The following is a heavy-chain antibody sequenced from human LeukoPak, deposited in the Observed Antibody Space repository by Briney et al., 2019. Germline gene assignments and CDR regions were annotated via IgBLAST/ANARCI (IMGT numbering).Heavy chain of an antibody. CDR3: ARDGGPYSSGHSDY. J-gene: IGHJ4*02. CDR2: IAYDGSNK. V-gene: IGHV3-30*03. CDR1: GFTFSSYG. Sequence: GGSLRLSCAASGFTFSSYGMHWVRQAPGKGLEWVAVIAYDGSNKYYADSVKGRFTISRDNSKSTLYLQMNSLRAEDTAVYYCARDGGPYSSGHSDYWGQGTLVTVSS. D-gene: IGHD6-19*01.